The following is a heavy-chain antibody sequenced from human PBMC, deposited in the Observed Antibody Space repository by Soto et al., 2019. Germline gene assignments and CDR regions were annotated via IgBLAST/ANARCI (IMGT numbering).Heavy chain of an antibody. J-gene: IGHJ6*03. CDR2: INSDGSVS. D-gene: IGHD2-15*01. CDR1: GFTFSNYW. V-gene: IGHV3-74*02. CDR3: ARGDCVGGTCYSLAGSFYYYMDV. Sequence: EVQLAESGGGLVQPGGSLRLSCAASGFTFSNYWMYWVRQAPGKGLEWVSRINSDGSVSSYADSVKGRLTISRDNVKNTLYLQMDSLRAEDTAVYYCARGDCVGGTCYSLAGSFYYYMDVWGKGTTVTV.